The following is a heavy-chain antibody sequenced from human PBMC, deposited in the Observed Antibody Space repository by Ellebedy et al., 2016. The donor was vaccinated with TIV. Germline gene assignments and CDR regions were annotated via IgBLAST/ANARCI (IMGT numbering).Heavy chain of an antibody. V-gene: IGHV3-30-3*01. Sequence: GESLKISCAASGFTFSSYAMHWVRQAPGKGLEWVAVISYDGSNKYYADSVKGRFTISRDNSKNTLYLQMNSLRAEDTAVYYCARVPNYYGSGNEYWGQGTLVTVSS. CDR3: ARVPNYYGSGNEY. CDR1: GFTFSSYA. CDR2: ISYDGSNK. D-gene: IGHD3-10*01. J-gene: IGHJ4*02.